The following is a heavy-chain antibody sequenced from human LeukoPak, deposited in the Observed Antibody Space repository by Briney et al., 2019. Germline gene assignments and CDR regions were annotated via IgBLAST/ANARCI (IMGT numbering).Heavy chain of an antibody. CDR2: IYYSGST. V-gene: IGHV4-59*01. J-gene: IGHJ3*02. CDR1: GGSISSYY. Sequence: PSETLSLTCTVSGGSISSYYWSWIRQPPGKGLEWIGYIYYSGSTNYNPSLKSRVTISVDTSKNQFPLKLSSVTAADTAVYYCARENVYDAFDIWGQGQWSPSLQ. CDR3: ARENVYDAFDI. D-gene: IGHD1-1*01.